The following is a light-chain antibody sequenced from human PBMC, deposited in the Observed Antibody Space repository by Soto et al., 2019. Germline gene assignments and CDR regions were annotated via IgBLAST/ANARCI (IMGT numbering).Light chain of an antibody. CDR3: QQSYSTPRT. CDR2: AAS. V-gene: IGKV1-9*01. Sequence: IQLTQSPSSLSASVGDRVTITCRASQGIGTYLAWYQQKLGKAPQLLIYAASTLQSGVPSRFSGSGSGTDFTLTISSLQPEDFATYYCQQSYSTPRTFGQGTKVEIK. J-gene: IGKJ1*01. CDR1: QGIGTY.